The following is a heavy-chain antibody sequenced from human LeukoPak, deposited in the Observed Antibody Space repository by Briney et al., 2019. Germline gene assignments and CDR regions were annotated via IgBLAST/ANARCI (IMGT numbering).Heavy chain of an antibody. Sequence: SQTLSLTCTVSGGSLSSGGYYWSWIRQHPGKGPEWIGYAYYSGNTFYNPSLKSRVTISLDTSKNQFSLNLSSVTAADTAVYYCASSEATTTPPPYGMDVWGQGTTVTVSS. CDR1: GGSLSSGGYY. V-gene: IGHV4-31*03. D-gene: IGHD5-12*01. CDR2: AYYSGNT. J-gene: IGHJ6*02. CDR3: ASSEATTTPPPYGMDV.